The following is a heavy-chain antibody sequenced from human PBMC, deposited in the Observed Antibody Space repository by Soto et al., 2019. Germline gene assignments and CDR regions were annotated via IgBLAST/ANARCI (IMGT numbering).Heavy chain of an antibody. V-gene: IGHV3-15*01. CDR3: TRLERDYYYGMDV. Sequence: EVQLVESGGGLVKPGGSLRLTCAASGFTFSNAWMSWVRQAPGKGLEWVGRIKSKTDGGTTDYAAPVKGRFTISRDDSKNTLFLQMNSLKTEDTAVYYCTRLERDYYYGMDVWCQGTTVTVSS. CDR2: IKSKTDGGTT. J-gene: IGHJ6*02. CDR1: GFTFSNAW.